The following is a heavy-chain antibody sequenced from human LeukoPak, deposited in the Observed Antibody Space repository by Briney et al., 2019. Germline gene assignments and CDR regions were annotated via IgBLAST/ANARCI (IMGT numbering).Heavy chain of an antibody. D-gene: IGHD4-17*01. V-gene: IGHV3-23*01. CDR1: GFTFSSHV. CDR2: ISGDSDRT. CDR3: ARRAVTVTTSWGAFDA. Sequence: PGAPLRLSCAASGFTFSSHVMNWVRQAPGKGLEWISSISGDSDRTFYADSVKGRFTISRDNSKNTLYLQMNSLRVEDTALYYCARRAVTVTTSWGAFDAWGQGTMVTVSS. J-gene: IGHJ3*01.